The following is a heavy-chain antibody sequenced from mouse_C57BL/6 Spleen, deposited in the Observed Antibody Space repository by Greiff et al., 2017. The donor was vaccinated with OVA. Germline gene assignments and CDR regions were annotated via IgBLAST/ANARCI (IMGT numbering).Heavy chain of an antibody. CDR1: GYTFTDYY. D-gene: IGHD2-4*01. J-gene: IGHJ4*01. CDR2: INPYNGGT. Sequence: VQLQQSGPVLVKPGASVKMSCKASGYTFTDYYMNWVKQSHGKSLEWIGVINPYNGGTSYNQKFKGKATLTVDKSSSTAYMELNSLTSEDSAVYYCARSGDYDYAMDYWGQGTSVTVSS. V-gene: IGHV1-19*01. CDR3: ARSGDYDYAMDY.